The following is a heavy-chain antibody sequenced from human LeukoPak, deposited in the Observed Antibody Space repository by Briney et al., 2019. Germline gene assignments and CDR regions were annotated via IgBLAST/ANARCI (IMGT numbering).Heavy chain of an antibody. CDR3: ARERVAGTFDY. Sequence: TGGSLRLSCAASGFTFSSYSMNWVRQAPGKGLEWVSSISSSSYIYYADSVKGRFTISRDNAKNSLYLQMNSLRAEDTAVYYRARERVAGTFDYWGQGTLVTVSS. CDR2: ISSSSYI. J-gene: IGHJ4*02. D-gene: IGHD6-19*01. CDR1: GFTFSSYS. V-gene: IGHV3-21*01.